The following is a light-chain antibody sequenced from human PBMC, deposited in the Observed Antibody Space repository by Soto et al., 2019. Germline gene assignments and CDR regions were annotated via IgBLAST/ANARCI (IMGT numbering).Light chain of an antibody. Sequence: QSLLTQPASLSGSPGQSITISCSGTSSDIGGYNYVSWYQQHPGKAPKLMIYEVTNRPSGVSNRFSGSKSGNTASLTISGLQAEDEADYYCSSYSSTSALCVFGTGTTGTV. CDR2: EVT. CDR1: SSDIGGYNY. CDR3: SSYSSTSALCV. J-gene: IGLJ1*01. V-gene: IGLV2-14*01.